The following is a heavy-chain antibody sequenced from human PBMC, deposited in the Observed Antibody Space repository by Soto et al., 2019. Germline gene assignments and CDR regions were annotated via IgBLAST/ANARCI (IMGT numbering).Heavy chain of an antibody. D-gene: IGHD2-21*02. CDR1: AGSISSGGYY. Sequence: SETLSLTCPVSAGSISSGGYYWSWIRQHPGKGLEWIGYIYYSGSTYYNPSLKSRVTISVDTSKNQFSLKLSSVTAADTAVYYCARSSVVVTAIPNCFDPWGQGTLVTVSS. J-gene: IGHJ5*02. V-gene: IGHV4-31*03. CDR2: IYYSGST. CDR3: ARSSVVVTAIPNCFDP.